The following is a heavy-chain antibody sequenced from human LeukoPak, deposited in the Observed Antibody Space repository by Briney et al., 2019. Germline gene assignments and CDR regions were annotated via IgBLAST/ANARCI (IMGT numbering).Heavy chain of an antibody. CDR3: AKGRYLDWLAAVAPFDY. V-gene: IGHV3-30*18. CDR2: ISYDGSNK. D-gene: IGHD3-9*01. J-gene: IGHJ4*02. Sequence: GGSLRLSCAASGFTFSSYGMHWVRQAPGKGLEWVAVISYDGSNKYYADSVKGRFTISRDNSKNTLYLQMNSLRAEDTAVYYCAKGRYLDWLAAVAPFDYWGQGTLVTVSS. CDR1: GFTFSSYG.